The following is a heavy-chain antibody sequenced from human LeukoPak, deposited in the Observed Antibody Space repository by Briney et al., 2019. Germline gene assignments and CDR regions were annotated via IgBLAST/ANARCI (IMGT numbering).Heavy chain of an antibody. CDR1: GGSISSYY. V-gene: IGHV4-59*12. CDR2: IYYSGST. CDR3: ARVDSGSPIGAFDI. J-gene: IGHJ3*02. Sequence: SETLSLTCTVSGGSISSYYWSWIRQPPGKGLEWIGYIYYSGSTNYNPSLKSRVTMSVDTSKNQFSLKLSSVTAADTAVYYCARVDSGSPIGAFDIWGQGTMVTVSS. D-gene: IGHD1-26*01.